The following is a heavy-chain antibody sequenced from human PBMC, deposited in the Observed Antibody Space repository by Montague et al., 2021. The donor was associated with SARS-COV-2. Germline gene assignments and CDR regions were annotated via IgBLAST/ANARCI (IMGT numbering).Heavy chain of an antibody. CDR2: ISYDGSNK. Sequence: SLRLSCAVSGLTFSSYAMHWVRQAPGKGLGWVAVISYDGSNKYCADSVKGRFTISRDNSKNTLYLQMNSLRAEDTAVYYCARPALESYSKSWYLDYWGQGTLVTVSS. D-gene: IGHD6-13*01. CDR1: GLTFSSYA. CDR3: ARPALESYSKSWYLDY. V-gene: IGHV3-30*04. J-gene: IGHJ4*02.